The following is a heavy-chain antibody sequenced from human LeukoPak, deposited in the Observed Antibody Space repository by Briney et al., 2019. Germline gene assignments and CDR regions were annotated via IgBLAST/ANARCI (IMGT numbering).Heavy chain of an antibody. J-gene: IGHJ4*02. CDR1: GDSISSSNHY. D-gene: IGHD5-12*01. CDR3: ARDYSGYDFLDY. V-gene: IGHV4-31*03. CDR2: IYYSGTT. Sequence: SQTLSLTCTASGDSISSSNHYWTWIRQLPGKGLEWIGYIYYSGTTYYNPSLESRVTILVDTSRNQFSLRLSSVTAADTAVYYCARDYSGYDFLDYWGQGTLVTVSS.